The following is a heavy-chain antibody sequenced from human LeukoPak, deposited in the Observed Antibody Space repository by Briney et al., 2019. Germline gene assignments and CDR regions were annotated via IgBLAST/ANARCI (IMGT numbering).Heavy chain of an antibody. D-gene: IGHD3-10*01. CDR2: IYGSRST. CDR1: GDSISSLF. Sequence: SETLSFTCTVSGDSISSLFLSWIRQPAGKGLEWIGRIYGSRSTTYNPSLKSRVTMSVDTSKNQFSLKLTSVTAADTAVYYCARDSGTTGEVKFDPWGHGILVTVSS. V-gene: IGHV4-4*07. CDR3: ARDSGTTGEVKFDP. J-gene: IGHJ5*02.